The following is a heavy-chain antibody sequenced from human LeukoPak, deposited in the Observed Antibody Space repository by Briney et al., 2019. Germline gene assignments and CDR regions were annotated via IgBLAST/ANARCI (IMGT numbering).Heavy chain of an antibody. V-gene: IGHV3-30*19. CDR3: ASHYDTSGYHYFDF. CDR1: GFTFSSYG. CDR2: IWYDGSNK. J-gene: IGHJ4*02. D-gene: IGHD3-22*01. Sequence: GGSLRLSCAASGFTFSSYGMHWVRQAPGKGLEWVAVIWYDGSNKYYADSVKGRFTISRDSSKNTLYLQMNSLRAEDTVVYYCASHYDTSGYHYFDFRGQGTLVTVSS.